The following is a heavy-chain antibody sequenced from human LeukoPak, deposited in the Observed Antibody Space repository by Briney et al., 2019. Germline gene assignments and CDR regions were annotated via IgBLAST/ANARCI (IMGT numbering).Heavy chain of an antibody. V-gene: IGHV4-39*07. J-gene: IGHJ4*02. CDR3: AREYTLYRSGWFLDY. Sequence: SETLSLTCTVAGDSSSNSIYYWGWIRQPPGEGLEWIGSIDYSGSTYYNPSLKSRATISIDTSKNQFSLQLSSVTAADTAVYYCAREYTLYRSGWFLDYWGQGSVVTVSS. D-gene: IGHD6-19*01. CDR2: IDYSGST. CDR1: GDSSSNSIYY.